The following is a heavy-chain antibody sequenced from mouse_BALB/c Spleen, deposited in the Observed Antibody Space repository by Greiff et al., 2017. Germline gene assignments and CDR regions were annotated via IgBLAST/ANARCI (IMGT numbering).Heavy chain of an antibody. V-gene: IGHV14-3*02. CDR2: IDPANGNT. D-gene: IGHD1-1*01. J-gene: IGHJ2*01. CDR3: ARSGYYGSSCFDY. Sequence: EVQLQESGAELVKPGASVKLSCTASGFNIKDTYMHWVKQRPEQGLEWIGRIDPANGNTKYDPKFQGKATITADTSSNTAYLQLSSLTSEDTAVYYCARSGYYGSSCFDYWGQGTTLTVSS. CDR1: GFNIKDTY.